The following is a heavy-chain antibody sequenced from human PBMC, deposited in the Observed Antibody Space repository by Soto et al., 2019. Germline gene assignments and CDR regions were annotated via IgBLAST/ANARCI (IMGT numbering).Heavy chain of an antibody. J-gene: IGHJ4*02. CDR3: VRWNGFGDF. D-gene: IGHD1-1*01. CDR1: GFTFPNHG. CDR2: FSGGSGTT. Sequence: EVRLLESGGGLVQPGGSLRLSCVVSGFTFPNHGVTWVRQVPGKGQEWVCGFSGGSGTTHYADRVRGRFTISRDDPRQTVYLQMNSLGADDTAVYYCVRWNGFGDFWGQGTLVTVSS. V-gene: IGHV3-23*01.